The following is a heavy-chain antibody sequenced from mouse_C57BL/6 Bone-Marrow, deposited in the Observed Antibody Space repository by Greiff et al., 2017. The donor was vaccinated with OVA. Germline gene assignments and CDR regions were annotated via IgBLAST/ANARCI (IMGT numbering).Heavy chain of an antibody. V-gene: IGHV1-4*01. Sequence: QVQLQQSGAELARPGASVKMSCKASGYTFTSYTMHWVKQRPGQGLEWIGYINPSSGYTKYNQKFKDKATLTADKSSSTAYMQLSSLTSEDSAVYYCASGGWLLSFDYWGQGTTLTVSS. CDR1: GYTFTSYT. D-gene: IGHD2-3*01. CDR3: ASGGWLLSFDY. CDR2: INPSSGYT. J-gene: IGHJ2*01.